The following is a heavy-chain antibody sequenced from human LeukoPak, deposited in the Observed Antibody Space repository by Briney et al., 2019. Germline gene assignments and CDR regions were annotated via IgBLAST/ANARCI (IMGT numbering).Heavy chain of an antibody. V-gene: IGHV4-61*02. J-gene: IGHJ4*02. CDR2: IYTSGST. D-gene: IGHD6-13*01. Sequence: SETLSLTCTVSGGSISSGSYYWSWIRQPAGKGLEWIGRIYTSGSTNYNPSLKSRVTISVDTSKNQVSLKLSSVTAADTAVYYCARERGSLYYFDYWGQGTLVTVSS. CDR3: ARERGSLYYFDY. CDR1: GGSISSGSYY.